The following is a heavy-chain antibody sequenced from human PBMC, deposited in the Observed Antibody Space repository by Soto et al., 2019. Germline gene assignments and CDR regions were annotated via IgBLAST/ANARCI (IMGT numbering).Heavy chain of an antibody. Sequence: PSETLSLTCTVSGGSISSGDYYWSWIRQPPGKGLEWIGYIYYSGSTYYNPSLKSRVTISVDTSKNQFSLKLSSVTAADTAVYYCARVSRSQKEYYFDYWGQGTLVTVSS. V-gene: IGHV4-30-4*01. CDR3: ARVSRSQKEYYFDY. CDR1: GGSISSGDYY. J-gene: IGHJ4*02. D-gene: IGHD3-10*01. CDR2: IYYSGST.